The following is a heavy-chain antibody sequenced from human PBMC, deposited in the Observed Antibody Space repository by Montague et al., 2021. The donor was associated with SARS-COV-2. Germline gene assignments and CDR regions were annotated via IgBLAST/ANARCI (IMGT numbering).Heavy chain of an antibody. CDR2: IYTSGST. Sequence: TLSLTCTVSGGSISSGSYYWSWIRQPAGKGLEWIGRIYTSGSTNYNPSLKSRVTISVDTSKNQFSLKLSSVTAADTAVYYCARHPTTCYTQHYYYYGMDVWGQGTTVTVSS. V-gene: IGHV4-61*02. CDR1: GGSISSGSYY. J-gene: IGHJ6*02. D-gene: IGHD1-1*01. CDR3: ARHPTTCYTQHYYYYGMDV.